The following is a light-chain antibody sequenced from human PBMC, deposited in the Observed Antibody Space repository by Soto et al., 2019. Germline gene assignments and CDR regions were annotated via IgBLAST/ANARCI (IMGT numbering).Light chain of an antibody. CDR1: SSDVGGFNF. Sequence: QSALTQPASVSGSPGQSITISCTGTSSDVGGFNFVSWYQQPPGKAPKLMIYDVSHRPSGVSNRFSGSKSGNTASLTISGLQAEDEGDYYWSSYTTRSTIVFGTGTKLTVL. J-gene: IGLJ1*01. CDR3: SSYTTRSTIV. CDR2: DVS. V-gene: IGLV2-14*01.